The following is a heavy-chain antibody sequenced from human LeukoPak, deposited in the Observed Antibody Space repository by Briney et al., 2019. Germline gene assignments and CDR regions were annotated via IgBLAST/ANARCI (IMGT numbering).Heavy chain of an antibody. J-gene: IGHJ4*02. D-gene: IGHD6-13*01. CDR2: INPNSGGT. Sequence: ASVKVSCKASGYTFTGYYMHWVRQAPGQGLEWMGWINPNSGGTNYAQKFQGRVTMTRDTSISTAHMELSRLRSDDTAVYYCARAGYSSSWYDQALWVNFDYWGQGTLVTVSS. CDR1: GYTFTGYY. V-gene: IGHV1-2*02. CDR3: ARAGYSSSWYDQALWVNFDY.